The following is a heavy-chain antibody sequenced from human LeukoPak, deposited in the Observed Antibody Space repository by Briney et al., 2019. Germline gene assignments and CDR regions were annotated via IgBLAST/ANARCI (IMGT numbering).Heavy chain of an antibody. D-gene: IGHD6-19*01. Sequence: GGSLRLSCAASGFTFSSYGMHWVRQAPGKGLEWVAVISYDGSNKYYADSVKGRFTISRDNSKNTPYLQMNSLRAEDTAVYYCAKANTGYSSGWTQYYFDYWGQGTLVTVSS. CDR3: AKANTGYSSGWTQYYFDY. V-gene: IGHV3-30*18. CDR2: ISYDGSNK. J-gene: IGHJ4*02. CDR1: GFTFSSYG.